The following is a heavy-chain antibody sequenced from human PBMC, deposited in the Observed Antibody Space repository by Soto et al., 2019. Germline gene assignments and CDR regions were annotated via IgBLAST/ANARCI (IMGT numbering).Heavy chain of an antibody. CDR2: TYYRSKWYN. Sequence: QSQTLSLTCAISGDSVSSNSAAWNWIRQSPSRGLEWLGRTYYRSKWYNDYAVSVKSRITINPDTSKNQFSLQLNSVTPEDTAVYYCARGRDYYDSSGYYYYYYGMDFWGQGTTVTVSS. D-gene: IGHD3-22*01. J-gene: IGHJ6*02. V-gene: IGHV6-1*01. CDR3: ARGRDYYDSSGYYYYYYGMDF. CDR1: GDSVSSNSAA.